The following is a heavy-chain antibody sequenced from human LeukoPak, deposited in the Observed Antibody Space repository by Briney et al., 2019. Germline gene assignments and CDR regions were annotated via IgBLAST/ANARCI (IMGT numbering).Heavy chain of an antibody. V-gene: IGHV4-30-4*01. CDR1: GGSISSGDYY. D-gene: IGHD4-17*01. CDR3: GRVFTGDLYFDY. CDR2: IYYSGST. J-gene: IGHJ4*02. Sequence: SETLSLTCTVSGGSISSGDYYWSWIRQPPGKGLEWIGYIYYSGSTYYNPSLKSRVTISVDTSKNQFSLKLSSVTAADTAVYYCGRVFTGDLYFDYWGQGTLVTVSS.